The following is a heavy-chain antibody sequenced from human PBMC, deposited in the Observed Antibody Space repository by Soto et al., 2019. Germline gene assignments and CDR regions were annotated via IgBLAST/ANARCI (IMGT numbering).Heavy chain of an antibody. J-gene: IGHJ3*02. Sequence: ASVKVSCKVSGFTFTSSAVQWVRQARGQRLEWIGWIVVGSGNTNYAQKFQERVTITRDMSISTAYMELSSLRSEDTAVYYCAADLATHDAFDIWGQGTMVTVSS. CDR2: IVVGSGNT. CDR1: GFTFTSSA. CDR3: AADLATHDAFDI. V-gene: IGHV1-58*01.